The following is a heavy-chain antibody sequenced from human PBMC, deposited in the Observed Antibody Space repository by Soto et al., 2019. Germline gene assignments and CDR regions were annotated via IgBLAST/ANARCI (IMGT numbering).Heavy chain of an antibody. CDR2: IYSNGRT. D-gene: IGHD4-17*01. CDR1: GCSISNNY. CDR3: ARSYRDSYEH. V-gene: IGHV4-4*07. Sequence: ATLCLTCNVSGCSISNNYWTWIRQPAGKGLEWIGRIYSNGRTNFNPSLKSRISMSIDTSKNQFSLKLTSVTAADTAVYYCARSYRDSYEHWGQGTLV. J-gene: IGHJ1*01.